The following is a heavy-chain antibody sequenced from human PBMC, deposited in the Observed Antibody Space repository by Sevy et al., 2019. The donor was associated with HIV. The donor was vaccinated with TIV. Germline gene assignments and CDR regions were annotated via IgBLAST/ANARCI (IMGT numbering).Heavy chain of an antibody. CDR1: GLAFSNYA. Sequence: GGSLRLSCAPIGLAFSNYAIHWVRQTPGKGLEWAVGISYDGSRAYYADSVKGRFVISRENSKNTLSLQMNSLRVEDTAVYYCARDEGSGMLYGMDVWGQRTTVTVSS. CDR2: ISYDGSRA. CDR3: ARDEGSGMLYGMDV. D-gene: IGHD1-26*01. V-gene: IGHV3-30*09. J-gene: IGHJ6*02.